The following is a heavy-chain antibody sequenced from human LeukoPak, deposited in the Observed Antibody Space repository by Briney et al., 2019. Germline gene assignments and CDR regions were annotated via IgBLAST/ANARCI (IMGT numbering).Heavy chain of an antibody. J-gene: IGHJ3*02. CDR1: GFTFGDYA. Sequence: GGSLRLSCTASGFTFGDYAMSWVRQAPGKGLEWVGFIRSKAYGGTTEYAASVKGRFTISRDDSKSIAYLQMNSLKTEDTAVYYCTRDSPIAAYAFGIWGQGTMVTVSS. CDR3: TRDSPIAAYAFGI. CDR2: IRSKAYGGTT. D-gene: IGHD6-13*01. V-gene: IGHV3-49*04.